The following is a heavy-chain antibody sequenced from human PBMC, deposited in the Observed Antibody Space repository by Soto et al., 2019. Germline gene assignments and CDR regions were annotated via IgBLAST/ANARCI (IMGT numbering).Heavy chain of an antibody. D-gene: IGHD1-7*01. CDR3: ARSRPNWNYRHFDY. Sequence: PSETLSLTCTVSGGSISSGGYYWSWIRQHPGKGLEWIGYIYYSGSTNYNPSLKSRVTISVDKSKNQFSLKLSSVTAADTAVYYCARSRPNWNYRHFDYWGQGTLVTVSS. CDR2: IYYSGST. J-gene: IGHJ4*02. V-gene: IGHV4-31*03. CDR1: GGSISSGGYY.